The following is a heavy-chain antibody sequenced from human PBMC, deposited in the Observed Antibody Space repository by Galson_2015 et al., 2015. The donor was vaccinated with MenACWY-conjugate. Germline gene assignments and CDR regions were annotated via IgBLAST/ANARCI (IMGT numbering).Heavy chain of an antibody. V-gene: IGHV1-18*01. J-gene: IGHJ4*02. Sequence: SVKVSCRASGYIFTSYGISWVRQAPGQGLEWMGWISSYNGNTNYAQKFQGRITMSTDTSTTTDYMELRSLRFDDTAVYYCARVGAAGTWVEYDYWGQGTLVTASS. CDR3: ARVGAAGTWVEYDY. CDR1: GYIFTSYG. CDR2: ISSYNGNT. D-gene: IGHD6-13*01.